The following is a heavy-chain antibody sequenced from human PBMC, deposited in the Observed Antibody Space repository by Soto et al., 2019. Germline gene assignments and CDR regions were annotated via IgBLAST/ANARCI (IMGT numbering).Heavy chain of an antibody. J-gene: IGHJ6*02. D-gene: IGHD5-12*01. V-gene: IGHV3-21*01. CDR1: GFTFSSYS. CDR2: ISSSSSYI. Sequence: EVQLVESGGGLVKPGGSLRLSCAASGFTFSSYSMNWVRQAPGKGLEWVSSISSSSSYIYYADSVKGRFTISRDNAKNSLSLQMNSLRAEDTAVYYCARDLVATITGDQYYYYYYGMDVWGQGTTVTVSS. CDR3: ARDLVATITGDQYYYYYYGMDV.